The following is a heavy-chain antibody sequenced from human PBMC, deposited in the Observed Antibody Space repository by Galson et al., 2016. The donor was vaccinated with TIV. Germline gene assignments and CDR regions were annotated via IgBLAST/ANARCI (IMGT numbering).Heavy chain of an antibody. Sequence: SVKVSCKAPEDTFSNHAISWARQAPGQGLEWMGRIVPIFRTPTYAQKFQGRVTLTADESTSTACMELSNLRSEDTAVYYCAREMYFYDSSRKGDAFDVWGQGSMVTVSS. CDR2: IVPIFRTP. CDR3: AREMYFYDSSRKGDAFDV. J-gene: IGHJ3*01. CDR1: EDTFSNHA. D-gene: IGHD3-22*01. V-gene: IGHV1-69*13.